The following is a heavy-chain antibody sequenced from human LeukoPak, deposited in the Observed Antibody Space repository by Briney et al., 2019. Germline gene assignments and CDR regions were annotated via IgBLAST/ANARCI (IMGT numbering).Heavy chain of an antibody. V-gene: IGHV1-8*03. CDR2: MNPNSGNT. CDR3: ASDRLHQGAFDI. CDR1: GYTFTSYD. Sequence: ASVKVSCKASGYTFTSYDINWVRQATGQGLEWMGWMNPNSGNTGYAQKFQGRVTITRNTFISTAYMELSSLRSEDTAVYYCASDRLHQGAFDIWGQGTMVTVSS. D-gene: IGHD4-11*01. J-gene: IGHJ3*02.